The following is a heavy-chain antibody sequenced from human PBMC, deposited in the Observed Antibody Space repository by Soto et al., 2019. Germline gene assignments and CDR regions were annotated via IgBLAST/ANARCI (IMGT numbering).Heavy chain of an antibody. CDR2: INPSGGST. J-gene: IGHJ6*02. V-gene: IGHV1-46*01. CDR1: GYTFTSYY. D-gene: IGHD3-22*01. CDR3: ARDRDSMYYYDSSGSTDGMDV. Sequence: GASVKVSCKASGYTFTSYYMHWVRQAPGQGLEWLGIINPSGGSTSYAQKFQGRVTMTRDTSTSTVYMELSSLRSEDTAVYYCARDRDSMYYYDSSGSTDGMDVWGQGTTVTVS.